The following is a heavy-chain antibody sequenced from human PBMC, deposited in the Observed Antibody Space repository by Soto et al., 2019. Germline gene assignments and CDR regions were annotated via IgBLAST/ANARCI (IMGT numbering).Heavy chain of an antibody. CDR3: ARDALYCSGGSCYFNYYFYYMDV. V-gene: IGHV3-7*01. Sequence: EVQLVESGGGLVQPGGSLRLSCAASGFTFSIYWMSWVRRAPGKGLEWVANIKQDGSEKYYVDSVKGRFPISRDTAKNSLYLKMNSLRAEDTAVYYCARDALYCSGGSCYFNYYFYYMDVWGKGTTVTVSS. J-gene: IGHJ6*03. CDR2: IKQDGSEK. CDR1: GFTFSIYW. D-gene: IGHD2-15*01.